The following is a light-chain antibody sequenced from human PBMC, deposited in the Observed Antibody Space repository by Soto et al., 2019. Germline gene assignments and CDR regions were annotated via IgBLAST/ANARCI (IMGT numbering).Light chain of an antibody. J-gene: IGKJ1*01. CDR2: DAS. CDR1: QSISSW. V-gene: IGKV1-5*01. Sequence: DIQMTQSPSTLSASVGDRVTITCRASQSISSWLAWYQQKPGKAPRLLIYDASYLERGVPSRFSGSGSGTEFTLTISDLQPDDLATYYCQQYNSFWTLGQGTKVNI. CDR3: QQYNSFWT.